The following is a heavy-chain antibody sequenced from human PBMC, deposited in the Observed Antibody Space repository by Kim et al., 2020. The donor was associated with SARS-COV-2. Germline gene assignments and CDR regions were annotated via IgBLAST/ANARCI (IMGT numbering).Heavy chain of an antibody. J-gene: IGHJ6*02. Sequence: GGSLRLSCAASGFTFSSYGMHWVRQAPGKGLEWVAVIWYDGSNKYYADSVKGRFTISRDNSKNTLYLQMNSRGAEDTAVDYCASDGGYSYGDSNYYYYGMDVGGQGTTVTVSS. CDR3: ASDGGYSYGDSNYYYYGMDV. CDR1: GFTFSSYG. D-gene: IGHD5-18*01. CDR2: IWYDGSNK. V-gene: IGHV3-33*08.